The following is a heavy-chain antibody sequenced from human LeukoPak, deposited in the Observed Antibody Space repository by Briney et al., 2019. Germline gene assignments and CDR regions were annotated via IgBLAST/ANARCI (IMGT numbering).Heavy chain of an antibody. V-gene: IGHV4-31*03. CDR1: GGSISSGGYY. CDR2: IYYSGST. J-gene: IGHJ4*02. Sequence: SETLSLTCTVSGGSISSGGYYWSWIRQHPGKGLEWIGYIYYSGSTYYNPSLKSRVTMSVDTSKNQFSLKLSSVTAADTAVYYCARGPRPTYYYDSGGYYFDYWGQGTLVTVSS. D-gene: IGHD3-22*01. CDR3: ARGPRPTYYYDSGGYYFDY.